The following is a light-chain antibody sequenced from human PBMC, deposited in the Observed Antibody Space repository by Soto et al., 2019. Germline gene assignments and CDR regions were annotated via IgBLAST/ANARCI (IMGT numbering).Light chain of an antibody. V-gene: IGLV1-40*01. CDR2: GNT. J-gene: IGLJ1*01. Sequence: QSVLTQPPSVSGAPGQRVTISCTGSGSNIGAGYDVHWYQQLPGAAPKLLISGNTNRPSGVPDRFSGSKSGTSASLAITGLQAEDEADYYCQSYDSSLSAVFGTGTKVTVL. CDR1: GSNIGAGYD. CDR3: QSYDSSLSAV.